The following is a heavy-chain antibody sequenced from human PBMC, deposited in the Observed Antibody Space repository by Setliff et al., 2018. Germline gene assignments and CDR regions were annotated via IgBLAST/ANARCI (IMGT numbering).Heavy chain of an antibody. V-gene: IGHV3-15*01. Sequence: WIRQPPGKGLEWVGHIRSKTDGGTTDYAAPVKGRLTISRDDSKNTLYLQVNSLRSEDTAVYYCTTDSMFYFDSSGYHVLDYWGQGTLVTVSS. J-gene: IGHJ4*02. D-gene: IGHD3-22*01. CDR2: IRSKTDGGTT. CDR3: TTDSMFYFDSSGYHVLDY.